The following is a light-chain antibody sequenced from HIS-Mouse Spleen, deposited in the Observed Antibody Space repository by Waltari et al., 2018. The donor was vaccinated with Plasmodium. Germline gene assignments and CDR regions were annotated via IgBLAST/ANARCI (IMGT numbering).Light chain of an antibody. J-gene: IGLJ3*02. V-gene: IGLV3-10*01. CDR3: YSTDSSGNHRV. CDR2: EDG. Sequence: SYELTQPPSVSVSPGQTARITCPGDALPKKYAYWYQKKSGQAPVLVIYEDGTRPSGITERFSGSSSGTMATLTISGAQVEDEADYYCYSTDSSGNHRVFGGGTKRTVL. CDR1: ALPKKY.